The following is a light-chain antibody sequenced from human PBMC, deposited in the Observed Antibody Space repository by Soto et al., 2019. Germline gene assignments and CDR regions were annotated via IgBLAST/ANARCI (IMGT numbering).Light chain of an antibody. CDR1: ALPKQF. J-gene: IGLJ2*01. V-gene: IGLV3-25*03. CDR2: KDT. CDR3: QSADTSETYVV. Sequence: SYELTQPPSVSVSPGQTARITCSGDALPKQFAYWYQQKPGQAPVLLIYKDTDRPSGIPERFSGSSSGTTVTLTISGVQAEDEADYYCQSADTSETYVVFGGGTKLTVL.